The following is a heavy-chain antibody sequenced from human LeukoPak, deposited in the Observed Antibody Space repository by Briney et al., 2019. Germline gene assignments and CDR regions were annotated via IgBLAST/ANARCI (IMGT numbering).Heavy chain of an antibody. V-gene: IGHV1-3*01. CDR3: ARKGNWFDP. CDR1: GYTFTSYA. CDR2: INAGNGNT. Sequence: EASVKVSCKASGYTFTSYAMHWVRQAPGQRLEWMGWINAGNGNTKYSQKFQGRVTITADESTSTAYMELSSLRSEDTAVYYCARKGNWFDPWGQGTLVTVSS. J-gene: IGHJ5*02.